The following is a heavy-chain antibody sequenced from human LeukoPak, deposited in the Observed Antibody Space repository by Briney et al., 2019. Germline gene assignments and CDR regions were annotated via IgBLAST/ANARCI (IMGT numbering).Heavy chain of an antibody. V-gene: IGHV1-18*01. CDR3: ARGSKNDYDFWSGKPYYYYYYMDV. Sequence: ASVKVSCKASGYTFTSYGINWVRQAPGQGLEWMGWISAYNGNTNYAQKLQGRVTMTTDTSTSTAYMELRSLRSDDTAVYYCARGSKNDYDFWSGKPYYYYYYMDVWGKGTTVTVSS. D-gene: IGHD3-3*01. J-gene: IGHJ6*03. CDR1: GYTFTSYG. CDR2: ISAYNGNT.